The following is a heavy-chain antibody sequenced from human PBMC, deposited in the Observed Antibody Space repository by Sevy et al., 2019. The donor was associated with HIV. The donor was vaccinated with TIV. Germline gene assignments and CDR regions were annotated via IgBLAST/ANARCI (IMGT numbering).Heavy chain of an antibody. J-gene: IGHJ4*02. D-gene: IGHD3-10*01. CDR1: GFTFSSYA. CDR2: ISSNGGST. V-gene: IGHV3-64D*06. CDR3: VNQGGSGAFDY. Sequence: GGSLRLSCSASGFTFSSYAMHWVRQAPGKGLEYVSAISSNGGSTYYADSVKGRFTISRDNSKNTLYLQMSSLGAEDTAVYYCVNQGGSGAFDYWGQGTLVTVSS.